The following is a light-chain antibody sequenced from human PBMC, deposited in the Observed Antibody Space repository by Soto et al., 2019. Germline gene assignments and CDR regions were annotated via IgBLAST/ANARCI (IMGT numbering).Light chain of an antibody. Sequence: DVEMSLFPSTLSASVGETVTITCRASQTITRWMAWYQKKPGKAPKLLIYDASTLESGVPSRFSGRRCGTESTLTISILKPDDFATYYCQHYNSYSWTFGQGTKVDIK. CDR2: DAS. CDR1: QTITRW. J-gene: IGKJ1*01. CDR3: QHYNSYSWT. V-gene: IGKV1-5*01.